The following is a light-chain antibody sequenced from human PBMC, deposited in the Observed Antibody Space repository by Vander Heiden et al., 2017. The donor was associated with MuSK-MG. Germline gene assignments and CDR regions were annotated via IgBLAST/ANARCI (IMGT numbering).Light chain of an antibody. V-gene: IGKV4-1*01. J-gene: IGKJ4*01. Sequence: DIVMTQSPDSLAVALGERATINCKSSQSGLYSCDNRNYLTWYQQKPGLPPRVLIYWSSTRESGVPDRFSGSGSGTEFTLTISSLQAEDVAVYYCQQYYSTPLTFGGGTKVEIK. CDR3: QQYYSTPLT. CDR1: QSGLYSCDNRNY. CDR2: WSS.